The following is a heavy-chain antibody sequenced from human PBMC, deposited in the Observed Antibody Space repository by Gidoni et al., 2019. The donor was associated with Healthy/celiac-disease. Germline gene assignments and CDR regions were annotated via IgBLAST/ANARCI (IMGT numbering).Heavy chain of an antibody. V-gene: IGHV3-33*01. CDR3: ARDGAGSLDY. Sequence: QVQLVESGGGVVQPGRSLRLSCAASGFPFSSYGLHWVRQAPGKGLEWVAVIWYDGSNKYYADSVKGRFTISRDNFKNTLYLQMNSLRAEDTAVYYCARDGAGSLDYWGQGTLVTVSS. CDR1: GFPFSSYG. D-gene: IGHD2-15*01. CDR2: IWYDGSNK. J-gene: IGHJ4*02.